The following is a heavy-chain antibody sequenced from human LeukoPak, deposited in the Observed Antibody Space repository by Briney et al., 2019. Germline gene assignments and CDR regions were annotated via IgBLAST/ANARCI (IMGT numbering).Heavy chain of an antibody. V-gene: IGHV3-30*18. CDR1: GFTFSSYG. D-gene: IGHD4-23*01. CDR2: ISYDGSNK. CDR3: AKDNSGNSAEYFQH. J-gene: IGHJ1*01. Sequence: GRSLRLSCAASGFTFSSYGMNWVRQAPGKGLEWVAVISYDGSNKYYADSVKGRFTISRDNSQNTLYLQMNSLRAEDTAAYYCAKDNSGNSAEYFQHWGQGTLVTVSS.